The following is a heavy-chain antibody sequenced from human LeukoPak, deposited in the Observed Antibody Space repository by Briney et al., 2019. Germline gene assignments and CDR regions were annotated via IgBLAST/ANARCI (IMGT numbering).Heavy chain of an antibody. CDR1: GYTFTTYA. J-gene: IGHJ5*02. Sequence: ASVKVSCKASGYTFTTYAMNWVRQAPGQGLGWMGWINTNTGNPTYAQGFTGRFVFSLDTSVSMAYLQISSLKAEDTAVYYCARGVGATWGNWFDPWGQGTLVTVSS. CDR3: ARGVGATWGNWFDP. V-gene: IGHV7-4-1*04. D-gene: IGHD1-26*01. CDR2: INTNTGNP.